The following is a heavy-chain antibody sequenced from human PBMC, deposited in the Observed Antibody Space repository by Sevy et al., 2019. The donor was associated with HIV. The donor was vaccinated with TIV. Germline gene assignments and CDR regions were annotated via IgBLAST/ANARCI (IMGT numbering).Heavy chain of an antibody. CDR2: MNPNSGNT. J-gene: IGHJ6*02. CDR1: GYTFTSYD. Sequence: ASMKVSCKASGYTFTSYDINWVRQATGQGLEWMGWMNPNSGNTGYAEKFQGRVTMTRNTSISTAYMELSSLRSEDTAVYYCARGQGLIFGVVIINYYYGMDVWGQGTTVTVSS. D-gene: IGHD3-3*01. CDR3: ARGQGLIFGVVIINYYYGMDV. V-gene: IGHV1-8*01.